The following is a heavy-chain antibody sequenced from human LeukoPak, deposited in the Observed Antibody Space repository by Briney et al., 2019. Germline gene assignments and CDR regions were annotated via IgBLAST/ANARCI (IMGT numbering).Heavy chain of an antibody. CDR1: GFNLDDYA. V-gene: IGHV3-9*01. CDR3: VKDLRLDLHLDTFHI. CDR2: ISWDSGSS. J-gene: IGHJ3*02. D-gene: IGHD1-1*01. Sequence: PGGFLRLSCAASGFNLDDYAMHWVRQAPGKGLEWVSSISWDSGSSVYVDSVKGRFTISRDNAKNSLYLQMDSLTPEDSALYYCVKDLRLDLHLDTFHIWGRGTRVTVSS.